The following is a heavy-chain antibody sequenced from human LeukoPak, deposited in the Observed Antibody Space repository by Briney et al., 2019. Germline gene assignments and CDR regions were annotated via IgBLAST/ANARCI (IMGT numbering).Heavy chain of an antibody. Sequence: GGSLRLSCAAAGFTFSSYGMHWVRQAPGKWLEWVAFIRNDGSNKYYADSVKGRFTISRDNSKNTLYLQMNSLRAEDTAVYYCARDRGGAYDFWSGYYTGYFDYWGQGTMVPVSS. CDR1: GFTFSSYG. CDR2: IRNDGSNK. D-gene: IGHD3-3*01. V-gene: IGHV3-30*02. CDR3: ARDRGGAYDFWSGYYTGYFDY. J-gene: IGHJ4*02.